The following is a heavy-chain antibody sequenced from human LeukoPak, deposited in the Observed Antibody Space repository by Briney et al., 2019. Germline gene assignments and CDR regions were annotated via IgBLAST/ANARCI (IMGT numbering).Heavy chain of an antibody. CDR2: IKQDGSEK. V-gene: IGHV3-7*05. Sequence: GGSLRLSCAASGFTLSNYWMNWVRQAPGKGLEWVANIKQDGSEKYYVDSVKGRFTISRDNSKNTLFLQMNSLRAEDTAVYYCAKDRAQQLVLDFWGQGTLVTVSS. CDR1: GFTLSNYW. CDR3: AKDRAQQLVLDF. D-gene: IGHD6-13*01. J-gene: IGHJ4*02.